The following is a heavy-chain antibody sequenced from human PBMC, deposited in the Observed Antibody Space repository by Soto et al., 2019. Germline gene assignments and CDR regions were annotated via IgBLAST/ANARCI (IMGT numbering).Heavy chain of an antibody. CDR1: GFTVSSNY. J-gene: IGHJ6*03. CDR3: AREQRGTVTPGYYYYYMDV. CDR2: IYSGGST. Sequence: GGSLRLSCAASGFTVSSNYMSWVRQAPGKGLEWVSVIYSGGSTYYADSVKGRFTISRHNSKNTLYLQMNSLRAEDTAVYYCAREQRGTVTPGYYYYYMDVWGKGTTVTVSS. V-gene: IGHV3-53*04. D-gene: IGHD4-17*01.